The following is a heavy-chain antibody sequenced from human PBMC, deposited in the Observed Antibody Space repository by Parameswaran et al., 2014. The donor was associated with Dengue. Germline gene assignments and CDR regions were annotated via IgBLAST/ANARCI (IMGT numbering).Heavy chain of an antibody. J-gene: IGHJ6*02. V-gene: IGHV3-21*01. CDR2: ISSHSNYI. CDR3: VRVPTTVPTQYFYYGMDV. Sequence: VRQMPGKGLEWISSISSHSNYIYYADSVKGRFTISRDNANDSVNLQLSRLRAEDSAVYYCVRVPTTVPTQYFYYGMDVWGRGTTVTVSS. D-gene: IGHD4-11*01.